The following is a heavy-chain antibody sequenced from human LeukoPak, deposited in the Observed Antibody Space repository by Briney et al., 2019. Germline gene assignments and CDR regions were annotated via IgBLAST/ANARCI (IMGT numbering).Heavy chain of an antibody. CDR2: IYYSGST. Sequence: KTSETLSLTCTVSGGSIGSGGYYWSWIRQHPGKGLEWIGYIYYSGSTYYNPSLKSRVTISVDTSKNQFSLKLSSVTAADTAVYYCARAHGSSGYYYSTHAFDIWGQETMVTVSS. CDR1: GGSIGSGGYY. J-gene: IGHJ3*02. V-gene: IGHV4-31*03. CDR3: ARAHGSSGYYYSTHAFDI. D-gene: IGHD3-22*01.